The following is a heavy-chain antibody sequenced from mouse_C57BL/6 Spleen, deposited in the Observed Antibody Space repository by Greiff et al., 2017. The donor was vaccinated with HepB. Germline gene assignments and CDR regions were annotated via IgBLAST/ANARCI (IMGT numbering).Heavy chain of an antibody. J-gene: IGHJ3*01. D-gene: IGHD2-4*01. Sequence: QVQLQQSGAELVKPGASVKLSCKASGYTFTSYWMHWVKQRPGQGLEWIGMIHPNSGSTNYNEKFKSKATLTVDKSSSTAYMQLSSLTSEDSAVYYCASSIYYDYDVAYWGQGTLVTVSA. CDR3: ASSIYYDYDVAY. CDR1: GYTFTSYW. V-gene: IGHV1-64*01. CDR2: IHPNSGST.